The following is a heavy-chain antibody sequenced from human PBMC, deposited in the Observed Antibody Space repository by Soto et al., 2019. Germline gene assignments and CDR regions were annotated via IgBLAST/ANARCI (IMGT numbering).Heavy chain of an antibody. CDR3: ARACWGAGTQAFDY. Sequence: PGVSLRLSCTASGFTFSSYGVNWVRQAPGKGLEWVSFISSTSNHIYYIDSVKGRFTVSRDNAKNSLYLQMNSLRVEDTAIYYCARACWGAGTQAFDYWGQGTLVTVSS. CDR1: GFTFSSYG. D-gene: IGHD3-10*01. CDR2: ISSTSNHI. V-gene: IGHV3-21*01. J-gene: IGHJ4*02.